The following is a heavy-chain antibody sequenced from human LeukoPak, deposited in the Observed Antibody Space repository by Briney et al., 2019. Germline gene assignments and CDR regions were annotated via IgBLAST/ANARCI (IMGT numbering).Heavy chain of an antibody. CDR3: ARLLHYERSVYRPVDC. D-gene: IGHD5/OR15-5a*01. Sequence: NPGGSLRLSCAATGFSFSSYALSWVRQAPGKGLEWVSAISSGGDRTYYADSVTGRFTISRDNAVKSLYLQMNGLRAEDTAVYFCARLLHYERSVYRPVDCWGQGTLVAVSS. J-gene: IGHJ4*02. CDR1: GFSFSSYA. CDR2: ISSGGDRT. V-gene: IGHV3-21*01.